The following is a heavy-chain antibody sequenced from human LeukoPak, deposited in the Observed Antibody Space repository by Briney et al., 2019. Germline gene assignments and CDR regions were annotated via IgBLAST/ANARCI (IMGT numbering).Heavy chain of an antibody. D-gene: IGHD1-26*01. V-gene: IGHV3-23*01. CDR1: GFTFDNYR. CDR3: TKRVKYGGTWDHFAD. CDR2: VNADGGNT. J-gene: IGHJ4*02. Sequence: GSLRLSCAASGFTFDNYRMSWVRQAPGKGLEWVSTVNADGGNTYYADSVKGRFTISRDNSKSTLILQMNSLRVEDTALCYCTKRVKYGGTWDHFADWGQGTLVTVSS.